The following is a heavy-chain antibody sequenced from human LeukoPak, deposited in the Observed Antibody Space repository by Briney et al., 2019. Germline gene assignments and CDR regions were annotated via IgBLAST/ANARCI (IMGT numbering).Heavy chain of an antibody. CDR1: GFTFSDYS. J-gene: IGHJ5*02. V-gene: IGHV3-48*02. D-gene: IGHD3-10*02. CDR3: AKDHRYLRSLVNWFDP. CDR2: ISSSGTTI. Sequence: GGSLRLSCAASGFTFSDYSMSWVRQAPGKGLEWVSYISSSGTTIYYADSVKGRFTISRDNAKNSLYLQMSSLRDDDTALYRCAKDHRYLRSLVNWFDPWGQGTLVTVSS.